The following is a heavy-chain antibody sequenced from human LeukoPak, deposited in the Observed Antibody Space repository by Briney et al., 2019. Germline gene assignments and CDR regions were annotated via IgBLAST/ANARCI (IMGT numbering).Heavy chain of an antibody. CDR3: AREVSRTTEPGGYYYYYMDV. V-gene: IGHV4-59*01. CDR2: ISYSGST. J-gene: IGHJ6*03. D-gene: IGHD4-17*01. Sequence: SETLSLTCTVSGGSISSYYWSWIRQPPGKGLEWIGFISYSGSTIYSPSLESRVTISVDTSRNQFSLRLSSVTAADTAVYYCAREVSRTTEPGGYYYYYMDVWGKGTTVTVSS. CDR1: GGSISSYY.